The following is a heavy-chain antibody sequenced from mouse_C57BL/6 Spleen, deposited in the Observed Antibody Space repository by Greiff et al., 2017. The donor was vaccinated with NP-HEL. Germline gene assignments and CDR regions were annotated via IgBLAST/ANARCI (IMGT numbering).Heavy chain of an antibody. CDR2: ILPGSGST. D-gene: IGHD4-1*01. CDR1: GYTFTGYW. Sequence: QVQLQQSGAELMKPGASVKLSCKATGYTFTGYWIEWVKQRPGHGLEWIGEILPGSGSTNYTEKFKGKATFTADTSSNTAYMQLSSLTTEDSAIDCCARSGGSNWGLDDWGQGTTLTVSS. V-gene: IGHV1-9*01. J-gene: IGHJ2*01. CDR3: ARSGGSNWGLDD.